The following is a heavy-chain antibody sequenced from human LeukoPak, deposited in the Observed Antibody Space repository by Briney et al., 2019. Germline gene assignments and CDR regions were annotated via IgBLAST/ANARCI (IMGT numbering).Heavy chain of an antibody. CDR3: ARDGRPYLDRGWFDP. CDR1: GFTFRSYS. V-gene: IGHV3-21*04. J-gene: IGHJ5*02. CDR2: IISSSAYI. D-gene: IGHD3-9*01. Sequence: GGSLRLSCAASGFTFRSYSMNWVRQAPGKGLEWVASIISSSAYIYHADSVKGRFTISRDNAKNSLYLQMNSLRAEDTGIYYCARDGRPYLDRGWFDPWGQGTLVTVSS.